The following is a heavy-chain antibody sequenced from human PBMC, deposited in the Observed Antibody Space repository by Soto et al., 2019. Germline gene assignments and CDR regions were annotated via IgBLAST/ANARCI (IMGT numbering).Heavy chain of an antibody. V-gene: IGHV1-18*01. CDR3: ARDLVVTDDNWFDP. CDR2: ISAYNGNT. J-gene: IGHJ5*02. D-gene: IGHD2-2*01. Sequence: ASVKVSCKASGGTFGSYAISWVRQAPGQGLEWMGWISAYNGNTNYAQKLQGRVTMTTDTSTSTAYMELRSLRSDDTAVYYCARDLVVTDDNWFDPWGQGTLVTVSS. CDR1: GGTFGSYA.